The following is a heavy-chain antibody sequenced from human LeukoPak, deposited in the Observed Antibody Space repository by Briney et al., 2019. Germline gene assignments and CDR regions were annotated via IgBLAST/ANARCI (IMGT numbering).Heavy chain of an antibody. CDR2: IWYDGSNK. Sequence: GRSLRLSCAASGFTFSSYGMHWVRQAPGKGLEWVAVIWYDGSNKYYADSVKGRFTISRDNSKNTLYLQMNSLRAEDTAVYYCAKGGTGYSGYVVDYWGQGTLVAVSS. J-gene: IGHJ4*02. V-gene: IGHV3-33*06. CDR3: AKGGTGYSGYVVDY. CDR1: GFTFSSYG. D-gene: IGHD5-12*01.